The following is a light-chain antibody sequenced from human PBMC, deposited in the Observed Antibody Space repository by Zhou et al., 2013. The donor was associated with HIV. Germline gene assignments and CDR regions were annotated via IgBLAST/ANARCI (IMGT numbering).Light chain of an antibody. Sequence: EIVMTQSPATLSVSPGDRATLSCRASHITTYNVAWYQQKLGQAPRLLIYSTSTRATGVPARFSGSGSGTEFTLTISSLQPEDFATYYCQQLNSYPYTFGQGTKLEIK. CDR2: STS. CDR3: QQLNSYPYT. V-gene: IGKV3-15*01. CDR1: HITTYN. J-gene: IGKJ2*01.